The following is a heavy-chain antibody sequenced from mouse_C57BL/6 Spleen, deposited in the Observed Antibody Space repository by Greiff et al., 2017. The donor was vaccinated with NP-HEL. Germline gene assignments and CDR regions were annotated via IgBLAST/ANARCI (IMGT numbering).Heavy chain of an antibody. Sequence: EVKLVESGEGLVKPGGSLKLSCAASGFTFSSYAMSWVRQTPEKRLEWVAYISSGGDYIYYVDTVKGRFTISRDNARNTLYLQMSSLKSEDTAMYYCTRVAGYGNDVPSWWFDVWGTGTTVTVSS. D-gene: IGHD2-10*02. CDR2: ISSGGDYI. V-gene: IGHV5-9-1*02. J-gene: IGHJ1*03. CDR3: TRVAGYGNDVPSWWFDV. CDR1: GFTFSSYA.